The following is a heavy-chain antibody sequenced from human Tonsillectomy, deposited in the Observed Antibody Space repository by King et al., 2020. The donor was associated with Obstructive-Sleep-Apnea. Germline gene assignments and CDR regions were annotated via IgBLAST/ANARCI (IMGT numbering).Heavy chain of an antibody. CDR2: IWYDGSEK. J-gene: IGHJ4*02. D-gene: IGHD3-3*02. CDR3: AREEALSLAY. CDR1: GFSFSGYC. Sequence: VQLVESGGGVVQPGRSLRLSCAAFGFSFSGYCLHWVRQAPGKGLEWVAVIWYDGSEKDYGESVKGRFTISRDNSKYTLYLQMNSLRAEDTAVYYCAREEALSLAYWGQGTLVTVSS. V-gene: IGHV3-33*01.